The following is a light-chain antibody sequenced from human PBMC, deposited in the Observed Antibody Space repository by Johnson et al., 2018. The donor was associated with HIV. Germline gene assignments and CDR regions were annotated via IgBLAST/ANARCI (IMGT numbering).Light chain of an antibody. J-gene: IGLJ1*01. CDR1: SSNIGNNY. CDR2: DND. CDR3: GTWDSSLSARV. V-gene: IGLV1-51*01. Sequence: QLVLTQPPSVSAAPGQRVTISCSGSSSNIGNNYVSWYQHLPGTAPKLLIYDNDKRPSGIPDRFSGSRSGTSATLGITGLQTGDEADYYCGTWDSSLSARVFGTGTKVTVL.